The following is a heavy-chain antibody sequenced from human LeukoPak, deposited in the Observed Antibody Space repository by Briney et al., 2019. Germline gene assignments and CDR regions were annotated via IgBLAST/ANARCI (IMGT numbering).Heavy chain of an antibody. CDR1: GFTFSDYY. CDR2: ISSSGSTI. CDR3: ASLDRAFLSMVNY. J-gene: IGHJ4*02. Sequence: GGSLRLSCAASGFTFSDYYMSWIRQAPGKGLEWVSYISSSGSTIYYADSVKGRFTISRDNAKNSLYLQMNSLRAADTAVYYCASLDRAFLSMVNYWGQGTLVTVSS. V-gene: IGHV3-11*01. D-gene: IGHD3-10*01.